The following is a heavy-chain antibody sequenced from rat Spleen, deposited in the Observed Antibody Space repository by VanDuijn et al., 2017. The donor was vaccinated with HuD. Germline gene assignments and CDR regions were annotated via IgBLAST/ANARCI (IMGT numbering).Heavy chain of an antibody. CDR2: ISTSGGSP. V-gene: IGHV5-46*01. D-gene: IGHD5-1*01. CDR3: TTQWELYH. CDR1: GFTFSSFP. Sequence: EVQLVESGGGLVQPGRSMKLSCAASGFTFSSFPMAWVRQAPTKGLEWVATISTSGGSPYYRDSVKGRFTISRDDAKSTLYLQMNSLRSEDTATYYCTTQWELYHWGQGVMVTVSS. J-gene: IGHJ2*01.